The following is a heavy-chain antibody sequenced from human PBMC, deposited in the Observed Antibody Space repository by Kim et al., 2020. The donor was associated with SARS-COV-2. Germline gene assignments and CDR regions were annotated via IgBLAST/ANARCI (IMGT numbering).Heavy chain of an antibody. Sequence: ASLKVSCKASGYTFTSYYMHWVRQAPGQGLEWMGIINPSGGSTSYAQKFQGRVTMTRDTSTSTVYMELSSLRSEDTAVYYCAREERYYDSSGYYQIKYYYYGMDGWGQGTTVTVSS. CDR1: GYTFTSYY. CDR3: AREERYYDSSGYYQIKYYYYGMDG. J-gene: IGHJ6*02. V-gene: IGHV1-46*01. CDR2: INPSGGST. D-gene: IGHD3-22*01.